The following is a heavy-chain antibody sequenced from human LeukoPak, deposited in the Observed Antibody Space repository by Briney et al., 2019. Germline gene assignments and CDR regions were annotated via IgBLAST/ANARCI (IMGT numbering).Heavy chain of an antibody. J-gene: IGHJ4*02. D-gene: IGHD5-12*01. CDR2: INSDGSIT. CDR3: ARVRATFSPHFDN. V-gene: IGHV3-74*01. Sequence: PGGSLRLSCAASGFTFRSYGMHWVRQAPGKGLMWVSRINSDGSITNYADSVKDRFTISRDNAKNTLYLQMNSLRAEDTAVYYCARVRATFSPHFDNWGQGTLVTVSS. CDR1: GFTFRSYG.